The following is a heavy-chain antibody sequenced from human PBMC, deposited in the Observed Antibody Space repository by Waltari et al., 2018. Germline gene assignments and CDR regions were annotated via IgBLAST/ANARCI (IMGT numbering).Heavy chain of an antibody. D-gene: IGHD5-12*01. CDR3: ARDRTGRADIVAPTDY. J-gene: IGHJ4*02. V-gene: IGHV3-33*01. CDR2: IWYDGSNK. Sequence: QLQLVESGGGVVQPGRSLRLSCAASGFTFSRYGMHWVRQAPGKGLEWVAVIWYDGSNKYYADSVKGRFTISRDNSKNTLYLQMNSLRAEDTAVYYCARDRTGRADIVAPTDYWGQGTLVTVSS. CDR1: GFTFSRYG.